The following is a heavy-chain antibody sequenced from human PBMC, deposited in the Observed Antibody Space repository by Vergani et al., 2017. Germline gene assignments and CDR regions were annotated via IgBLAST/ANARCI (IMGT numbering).Heavy chain of an antibody. CDR2: ISGYSGET. CDR1: RYPFSRYG. V-gene: IGHV1-18*01. Sequence: QAQLVQSGAEVKKPGASVRVSCKASRYPFSRYGISWVRQAPGQGLEWMGWISGYSGETRYARSLQGRVTMTTDASTNTAYMSLRSLRSDDTAIYYCSRGGFYTSRNEFKFYGLGVWGQGTTVTVTS. CDR3: SRGGFYTSRNEFKFYGLGV. D-gene: IGHD3-3*01. J-gene: IGHJ6*02.